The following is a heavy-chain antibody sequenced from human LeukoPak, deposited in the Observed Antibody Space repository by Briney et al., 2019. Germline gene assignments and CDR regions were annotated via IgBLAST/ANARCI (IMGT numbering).Heavy chain of an antibody. CDR1: GFTFSSYA. CDR3: ARGDYSDYFDY. D-gene: IGHD2-15*01. CDR2: ISSDGTNK. J-gene: IGHJ4*02. Sequence: GGSLRLSCAASGFTFSSYAMHWVRQAPGKGLEWVAVISSDGTNKYYADSVEGRFTISRDNSKNTLYLQMNSLRAEDTAVYYCARGDYSDYFDYWGQGTLVTVSS. V-gene: IGHV3-30*04.